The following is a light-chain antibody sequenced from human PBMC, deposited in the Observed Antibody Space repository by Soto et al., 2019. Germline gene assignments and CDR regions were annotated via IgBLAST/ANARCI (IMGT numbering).Light chain of an antibody. V-gene: IGKV3-20*01. CDR2: HAS. CDR3: QHYGDSIFT. CDR1: QRVSSNY. Sequence: EMVLTQSPGTLSLSPGERATLSCRASQRVSSNYFAWYQQKPGQSPRLLIYHASSRATGMPVRFSGSGSGTDFTLSIIRLEPGDFAMYYCQHYGDSIFTFGGGTKVEIK. J-gene: IGKJ4*01.